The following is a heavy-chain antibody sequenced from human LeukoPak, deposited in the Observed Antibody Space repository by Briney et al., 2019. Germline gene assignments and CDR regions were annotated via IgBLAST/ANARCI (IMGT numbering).Heavy chain of an antibody. D-gene: IGHD3-10*01. V-gene: IGHV5-51*01. CDR3: ARRRGFGELGTHWFDP. CDR2: IYPGDSDT. CDR1: GYSFTSYW. Sequence: GESLKISCKGSGYSFTSYWIGWVRQMPGKGLEWMGIIYPGDSDTRYSPSFQGQVTISADKSISTAYLQWSSLKASDTAMYYCARRRGFGELGTHWFDPWGQGTLVTVSS. J-gene: IGHJ5*02.